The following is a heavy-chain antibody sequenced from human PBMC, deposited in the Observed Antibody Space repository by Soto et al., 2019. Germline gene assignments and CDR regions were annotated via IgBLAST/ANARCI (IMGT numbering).Heavy chain of an antibody. Sequence: EVQLLESGGGLVQPGGSLRLSCAASGFTFSSYAMSWVRQAPGKGLERVSAISGSGGTTYYADSVKGRFTFSRDNSKNTLYLQMNSLRAEDTAVYYCAKTANGWFSAFDIWGQGTMVTVSS. J-gene: IGHJ3*02. D-gene: IGHD6-19*01. CDR3: AKTANGWFSAFDI. V-gene: IGHV3-23*01. CDR1: GFTFSSYA. CDR2: ISGSGGTT.